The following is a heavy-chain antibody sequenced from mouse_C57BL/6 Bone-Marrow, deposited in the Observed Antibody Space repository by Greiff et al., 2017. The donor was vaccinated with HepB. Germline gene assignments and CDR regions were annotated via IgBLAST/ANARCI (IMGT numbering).Heavy chain of an antibody. Sequence: VQLQQSGAELVRPGASVKLSCTASGFNIKDDYMHWVKQRPEQGLEWIGWIDPENGDTEYASKFQGKATITADTSSNTAYLQLSSLTSEDTAVYYCTTDLFDYWGQGTTLTGSS. V-gene: IGHV14-4*01. J-gene: IGHJ2*01. CDR1: GFNIKDDY. CDR2: IDPENGDT. CDR3: TTDLFDY.